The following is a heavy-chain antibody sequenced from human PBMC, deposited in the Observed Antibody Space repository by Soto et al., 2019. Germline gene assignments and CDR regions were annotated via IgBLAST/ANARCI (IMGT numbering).Heavy chain of an antibody. D-gene: IGHD3-22*01. CDR3: ARDGDSSGYYYLDY. CDR2: IYYSGST. J-gene: IGHJ4*02. CDR1: GGSISNSRDY. V-gene: IGHV4-61*01. Sequence: XXTLSLACSVSGGSISNSRDYWSFIRQPPGKGLEWIGYIYYSGSTNYNPSLKSRVTISVDTSKNQFSLKLSSVTAADTAVYYCARDGDSSGYYYLDYWGQGTLVTVSS.